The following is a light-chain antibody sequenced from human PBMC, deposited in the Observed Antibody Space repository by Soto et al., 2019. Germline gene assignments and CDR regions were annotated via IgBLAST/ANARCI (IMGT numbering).Light chain of an antibody. V-gene: IGLV2-11*01. CDR3: SSYTSSSTLV. J-gene: IGLJ1*01. Sequence: QSALTQPRSVSGSPGQSVTISCSGSSSDVGYYNYVSWYQQYPGKAPKVIIYDVTKRPSGVPARFSGSKSGNTASLTISGLQAEDEADYYCSSYTSSSTLVFGTGTKLTVL. CDR2: DVT. CDR1: SSDVGYYNY.